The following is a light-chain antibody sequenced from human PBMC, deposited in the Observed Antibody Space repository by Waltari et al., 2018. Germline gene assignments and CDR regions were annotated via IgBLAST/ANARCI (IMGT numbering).Light chain of an antibody. J-gene: IGKJ1*01. CDR1: ASISQQ. V-gene: IGKV3-15*01. CDR3: QQYKNWPRT. Sequence: EILMTQSPGTLSVSPGERVTLSCRASASISQQLAWYQQKPGQAPRIVMSDATIRAAGVPDRFSGSGSGTEFTLTISSLQSEDFGIFYCQQYKNWPRTFGQGTKVEIK. CDR2: DAT.